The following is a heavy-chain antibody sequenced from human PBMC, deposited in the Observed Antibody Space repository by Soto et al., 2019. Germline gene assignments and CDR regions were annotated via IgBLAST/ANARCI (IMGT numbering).Heavy chain of an antibody. CDR1: GGTFSSYA. V-gene: IGHV1-69*13. CDR3: ARARKWRAPFDY. Sequence: SVKVSCKASGGTFSSYAISWVRQAPGQGLEWMGGIIPIFGTANYAQKFQGRVTITADESTSTAYMELSSLRSEDTAVYYCARARKWRAPFDYWGQGTLVTVSS. J-gene: IGHJ4*02. CDR2: IIPIFGTA. D-gene: IGHD1-26*01.